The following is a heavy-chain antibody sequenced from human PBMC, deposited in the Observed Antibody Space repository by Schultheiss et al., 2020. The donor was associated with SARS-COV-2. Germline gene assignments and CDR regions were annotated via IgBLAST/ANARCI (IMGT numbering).Heavy chain of an antibody. CDR1: GYTFTGYY. CDR3: ARDPYQGYSSGRYFDY. J-gene: IGHJ4*02. CDR2: INPNSGNT. D-gene: IGHD5-18*01. V-gene: IGHV1-18*04. Sequence: ASVKVSCKASGYTFTGYYMHWVRQAPGQGLEWMGWINPNSGNTGYAQKLQGRVTMTTDTSTSTAYMELRSLRSDDTAVYYCARDPYQGYSSGRYFDYWGQGTLVTVSS.